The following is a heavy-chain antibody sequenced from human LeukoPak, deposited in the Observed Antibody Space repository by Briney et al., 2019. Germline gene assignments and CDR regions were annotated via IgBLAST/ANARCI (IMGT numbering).Heavy chain of an antibody. J-gene: IGHJ4*02. V-gene: IGHV4-34*01. Sequence: SETLSLTCAVYGGSFSGYYWSWIRQPPGKGLEWIGEINHSGSTNYNPSLKSRVTISVDTPKNQFSLKLSSVTAADTAVYYCARRSRYGGNPTYYFDYWGQGTRVTVSS. CDR2: INHSGST. CDR3: ARRSRYGGNPTYYFDY. CDR1: GGSFSGYY. D-gene: IGHD4-23*01.